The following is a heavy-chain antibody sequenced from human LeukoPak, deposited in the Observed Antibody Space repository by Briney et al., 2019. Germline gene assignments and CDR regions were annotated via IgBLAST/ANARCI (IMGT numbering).Heavy chain of an antibody. CDR3: ASDDYGDYEDGFDI. CDR1: GFTFSRAT. D-gene: IGHD4-17*01. Sequence: GGSLRLSCVVSGFTFSRATMNWVRQAPGKGLEWVSSISSTSTYINYADSVKGRFTISRDNAKKSLYPQMNGLRGEDTAMYYCASDDYGDYEDGFDIWGQGTMVTVSS. J-gene: IGHJ3*02. V-gene: IGHV3-21*01. CDR2: ISSTSTYI.